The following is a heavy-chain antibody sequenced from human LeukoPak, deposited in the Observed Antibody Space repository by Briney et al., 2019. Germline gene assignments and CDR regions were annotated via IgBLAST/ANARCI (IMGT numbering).Heavy chain of an antibody. V-gene: IGHV1-69*13. CDR1: GYTFTSYG. D-gene: IGHD6-13*01. CDR2: IIPIFGTA. Sequence: SVKVSCKASGYTFTSYGISWVRQAPGQGLEWMGGIIPIFGTANYAQKFQGRVTITADESTSTAYMELSSLRSEDTAVYYCARDSSSWRYYYYYMDVWGKGTTVTVSS. CDR3: ARDSSSWRYYYYYMDV. J-gene: IGHJ6*03.